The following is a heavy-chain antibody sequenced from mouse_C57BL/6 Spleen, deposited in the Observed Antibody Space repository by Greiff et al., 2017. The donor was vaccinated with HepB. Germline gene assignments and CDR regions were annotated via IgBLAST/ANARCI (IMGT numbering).Heavy chain of an antibody. CDR3: ARHRNSNYAMDY. CDR2: ISNLAYSI. CDR1: GFTFSDYG. Sequence: DVMLVESGGGLVQPGGSLKLSCAASGFTFSDYGMAWVRQAPRKGPEWVAFISNLAYSIYYADTVTGRFTISRENAKNTLYLEMSSLRSEDTAMYYCARHRNSNYAMDYWGQGTSVTVSS. D-gene: IGHD2-5*01. V-gene: IGHV5-15*01. J-gene: IGHJ4*01.